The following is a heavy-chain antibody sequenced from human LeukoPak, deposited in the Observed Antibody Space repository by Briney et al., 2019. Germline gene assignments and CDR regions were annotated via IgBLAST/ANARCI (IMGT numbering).Heavy chain of an antibody. V-gene: IGHV4-30-4*08. Sequence: PSETLSLTCTVSGGSISSGDYYWSWIRQPPGKGLKWIGYIYYSGSTYYNPSLKSRVTISVDTSKNQFSLKLTSVTAADTAVYYCARNSNYIDSWGQGTLVTVSS. D-gene: IGHD4-11*01. CDR1: GGSISSGDYY. CDR3: ARNSNYIDS. J-gene: IGHJ4*02. CDR2: IYYSGST.